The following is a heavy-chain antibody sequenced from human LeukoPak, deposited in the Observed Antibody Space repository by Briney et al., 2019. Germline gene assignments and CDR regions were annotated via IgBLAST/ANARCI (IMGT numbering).Heavy chain of an antibody. D-gene: IGHD4-17*01. CDR3: AKQPDYDYYYYYYYMDV. CDR2: ISSSSSYI. V-gene: IGHV3-21*01. Sequence: KPGGSLRLSCAASGFTFSSYSMNWVRQAPGKGLEWVSSISSSSSYIYYADSVKGRFTISRDNAKNSLYLQMNSLRAEDTAVYYCAKQPDYDYYYYYYYMDVWGKGTTVTVSS. J-gene: IGHJ6*03. CDR1: GFTFSSYS.